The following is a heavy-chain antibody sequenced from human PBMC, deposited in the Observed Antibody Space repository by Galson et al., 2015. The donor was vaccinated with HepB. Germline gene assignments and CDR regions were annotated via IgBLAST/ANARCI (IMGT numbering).Heavy chain of an antibody. CDR2: IIPMFGTA. CDR3: ARDLYYYGSGSYLLYYYMDV. V-gene: IGHV1-69*01. J-gene: IGHJ6*03. Sequence: SCKASGGTFSSYAISWMRQAPGQGLEWMGGIIPMFGTANYAQKFQGRVTITADESTSTAYMELSSLRSEDTAVYYCARDLYYYGSGSYLLYYYMDVWSKGTTVTVSS. D-gene: IGHD3-10*01. CDR1: GGTFSSYA.